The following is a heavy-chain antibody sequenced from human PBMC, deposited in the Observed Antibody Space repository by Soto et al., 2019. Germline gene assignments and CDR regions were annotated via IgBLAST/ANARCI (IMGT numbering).Heavy chain of an antibody. J-gene: IGHJ5*02. CDR2: IDGSGGIT. CDR3: LKNSGWFNT. Sequence: QLLQSGGGLVQPGGSLTLSCAASGFTFGTTDMSWVRQAPGEGLEWVSTIDGSGGITYYADSVKGRFTISRDNSRNTVYLKMNSLRADDTALYYCLKNSGWFNTWGQGAVVTVSS. D-gene: IGHD3-10*01. CDR1: GFTFGTTD. V-gene: IGHV3-23*01.